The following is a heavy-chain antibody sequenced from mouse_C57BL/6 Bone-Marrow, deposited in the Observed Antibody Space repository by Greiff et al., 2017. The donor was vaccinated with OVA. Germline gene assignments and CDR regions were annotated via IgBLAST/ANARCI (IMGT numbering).Heavy chain of an antibody. V-gene: IGHV1-26*01. CDR1: GYTFTDYY. J-gene: IGHJ3*01. Sequence: EVQLQQSGPELVKPGASVKISCKASGYTFTDYYMNWVKQSHGKSLAWIGDINPNNGGTSYNQKFKGKATLTVDKSSSTAYRELRSLTAEDSAVYYCAEDSWFAYWGQGTLVTVSA. CDR3: AEDSWFAY. CDR2: INPNNGGT.